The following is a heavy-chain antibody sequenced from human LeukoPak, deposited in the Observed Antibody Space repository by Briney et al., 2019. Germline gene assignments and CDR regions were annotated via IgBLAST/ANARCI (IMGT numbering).Heavy chain of an antibody. J-gene: IGHJ4*02. CDR1: GGSISSSSYY. D-gene: IGHD6-13*01. CDR3: ARVVTEAGTRHFDY. CDR2: IHYSGST. V-gene: IGHV4-39*07. Sequence: SETLSLTCTVSGGSISSSSYYWGWIRQPPGKGLEWIGSIHYSGSTNYNPSLKSRVTISVDMSKNQFFLKLSSVTAADTAVYYCARVVTEAGTRHFDYWGQGTLVTVSS.